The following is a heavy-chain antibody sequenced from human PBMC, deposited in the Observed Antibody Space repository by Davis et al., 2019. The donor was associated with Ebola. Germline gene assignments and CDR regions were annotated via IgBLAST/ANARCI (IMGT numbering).Heavy chain of an antibody. D-gene: IGHD3-10*01. Sequence: GGSLRLSCAASGFTFTSYAMDWVRQAPGKGLEWVSYISSRGTNIYYADSVKGRFTISRDIAKNSLYLQMNSLRDEDTAVYYCARDQSYGSGSFFDGFEIWGQGTMVTVSS. V-gene: IGHV3-48*03. CDR1: GFTFTSYA. CDR3: ARDQSYGSGSFFDGFEI. J-gene: IGHJ3*02. CDR2: ISSRGTNI.